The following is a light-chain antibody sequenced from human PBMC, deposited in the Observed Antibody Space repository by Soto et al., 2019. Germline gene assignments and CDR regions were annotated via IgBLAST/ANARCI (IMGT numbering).Light chain of an antibody. V-gene: IGKV1-5*01. J-gene: IGKJ1*01. CDR3: QHYKAFSPWT. Sequence: DIQMTQSPSSLSASVGDRVTITCRASQSISSYLNWYQQKPGKAPKLLIYDASSLESGVPSRLSGSGSGTEFTLTISNLQPDDSATYYCQHYKAFSPWTFGQGTKVDIK. CDR1: QSISSY. CDR2: DAS.